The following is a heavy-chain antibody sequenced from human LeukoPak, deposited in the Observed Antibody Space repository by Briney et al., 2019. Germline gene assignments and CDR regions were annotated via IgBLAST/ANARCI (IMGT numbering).Heavy chain of an antibody. J-gene: IGHJ4*02. CDR2: IIPIFGTA. Sequence: GASVKVSCKASGGTFSSYAISWVRQAPGQGLEWVGGIIPIFGTANYAQKFQGRVTITADESTSTAYMELSSLRSEDTAVYYCARDSRYDFWSGYYRGGDYWGQGTLVTVSS. CDR3: ARDSRYDFWSGYYRGGDY. CDR1: GGTFSSYA. D-gene: IGHD3-3*01. V-gene: IGHV1-69*13.